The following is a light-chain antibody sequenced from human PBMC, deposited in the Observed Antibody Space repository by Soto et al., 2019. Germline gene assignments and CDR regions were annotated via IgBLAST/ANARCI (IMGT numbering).Light chain of an antibody. CDR1: QRVSSN. Sequence: EIVMTRSPVTVSVSPLGIGKGGFRASQRVSSNLAWYKQKPGQAPRPLIYGASARATGIPDRFSGGGSGAEYTLTISSLQSEDFAVYYCQQYNNWPSFGQGTRLEIK. V-gene: IGKV3-15*01. CDR3: QQYNNWPS. J-gene: IGKJ5*01. CDR2: GAS.